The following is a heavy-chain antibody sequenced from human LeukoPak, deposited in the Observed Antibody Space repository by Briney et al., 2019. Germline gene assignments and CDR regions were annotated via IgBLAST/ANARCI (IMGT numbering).Heavy chain of an antibody. CDR1: GGSISSYY. J-gene: IGHJ2*01. CDR2: IYTSGST. Sequence: PSETLSLTCTVSGGSISSYYWSWIRQPAGKGLEWIGRIYTSGSTNSNPSLKSRVTMSVDTSKNQFSLKLSSVTAADTAVYYCARVAPTVPAAINWYFDLWGRGTLVTVSS. CDR3: ARVAPTVPAAINWYFDL. V-gene: IGHV4-4*07. D-gene: IGHD2-2*01.